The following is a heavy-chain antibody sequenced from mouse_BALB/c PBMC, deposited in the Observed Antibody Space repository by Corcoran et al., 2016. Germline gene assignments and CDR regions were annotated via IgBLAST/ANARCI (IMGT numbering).Heavy chain of an antibody. V-gene: IGHV8-12*01. CDR1: GFSLSTSGMG. J-gene: IGHJ1*01. Sequence: QVTLKESGPGILQPSQTLSLTCSFSGFSLSTSGMGVSWIRQPSGKGLEWLAHIYWDDDKRYNPSLKSRLTISKDTSRNQVFLKITSVDTADTATYYCARRDYGKGYFDVWGAGTTVTVSS. CDR2: IYWDDDK. D-gene: IGHD2-1*01. CDR3: ARRDYGKGYFDV.